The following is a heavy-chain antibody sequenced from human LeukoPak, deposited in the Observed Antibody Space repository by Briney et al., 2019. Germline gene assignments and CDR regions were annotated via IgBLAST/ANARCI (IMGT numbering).Heavy chain of an antibody. CDR1: GGSISSYY. CDR3: SRDRIDDAFDI. CDR2: IYPSGST. J-gene: IGHJ3*02. Sequence: SETLSLTCTVSGGSISSYYWSWIRQPAGKGLEWTGRIYPSGSTYYSPSLKSRVTMSVDTSKNQFSLKLSSVTAADTAVYYCSRDRIDDAFDIWGQGTMVTVSS. V-gene: IGHV4-4*07. D-gene: IGHD2-15*01.